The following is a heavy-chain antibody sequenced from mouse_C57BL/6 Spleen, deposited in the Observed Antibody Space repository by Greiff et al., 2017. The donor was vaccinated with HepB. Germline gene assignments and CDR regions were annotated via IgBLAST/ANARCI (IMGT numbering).Heavy chain of an antibody. D-gene: IGHD1-1*01. J-gene: IGHJ2*01. Sequence: VQLQQSGAELARPGASVKLSCKASGYTFTSYGISWVKQRTGQGLEWIGEIYPRSGNTYYNEKFKGKATLTADKSSSTAYMELRSLTSEDSAVYFCARFYDGSSYDYFDYWGQGTTLTVSS. CDR3: ARFYDGSSYDYFDY. CDR1: GYTFTSYG. V-gene: IGHV1-81*01. CDR2: IYPRSGNT.